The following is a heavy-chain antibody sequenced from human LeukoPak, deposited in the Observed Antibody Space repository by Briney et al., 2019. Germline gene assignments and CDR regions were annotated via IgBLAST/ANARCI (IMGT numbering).Heavy chain of an antibody. J-gene: IGHJ4*02. CDR1: GFTFNNFW. Sequence: GGSLRLSCAASGFTFNNFWMSWVRQSPEKGLEWLANIRQDGRETYYVDSVKGRFTISRDSAKNSLFLQMNSLRAEDTAVYYCARGRYSSSGLCFDLWGQGTLVTVSS. V-gene: IGHV3-7*03. CDR2: IRQDGRET. CDR3: ARGRYSSSGLCFDL. D-gene: IGHD2-15*01.